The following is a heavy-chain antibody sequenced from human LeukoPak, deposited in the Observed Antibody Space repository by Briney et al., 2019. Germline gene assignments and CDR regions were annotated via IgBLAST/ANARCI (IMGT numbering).Heavy chain of an antibody. CDR2: INWNGGST. J-gene: IGHJ3*02. CDR1: GFTFDDYG. V-gene: IGHV3-20*04. D-gene: IGHD3-22*01. Sequence: GGSLRLSCAASGFTFDDYGMSWVRQAPGKGLEWVSGINWNGGSTGYADSVKGRFTISRDNAKNSLYLQMNSLRAEDTALYYCARGFSYYDSGGYAADIWGQGTMVTVSS. CDR3: ARGFSYYDSGGYAADI.